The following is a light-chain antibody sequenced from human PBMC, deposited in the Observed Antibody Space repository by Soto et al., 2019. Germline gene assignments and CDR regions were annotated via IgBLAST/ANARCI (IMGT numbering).Light chain of an antibody. CDR1: QSVCTR. Sequence: EIVLTQSPSTLSSSPGETATLSCRASQSVCTRFAWYQHKPGQAPRLLIYYMSKRATGIPARFSGSGSGTDFTLTISSLQPEDFETYYCHQRQSSPRTFGGGTKVELK. J-gene: IGKJ4*02. CDR2: YMS. CDR3: HQRQSSPRT. V-gene: IGKV3-11*01.